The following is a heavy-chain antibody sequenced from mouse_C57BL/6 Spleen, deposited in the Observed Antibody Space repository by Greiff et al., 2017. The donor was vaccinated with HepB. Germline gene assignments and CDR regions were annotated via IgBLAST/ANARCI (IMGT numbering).Heavy chain of an antibody. CDR1: GFTFNSDG. CDR3: ASQGANCENDVWFGC. V-gene: IGHV5-6*01. CDR2: ISSGGSYT. Sequence: EVKLLESGGDLVKPGGSLKLSCAASGFTFNSDGMSWVRQTPDKRLEWVATISSGGSYTYYPDSVKGRFTISRANAKNTLYLQMSSLKSDDTAMYYCASQGANCENDVWFGCWGKGALVTVSA. J-gene: IGHJ3*01. D-gene: IGHD4-1*01.